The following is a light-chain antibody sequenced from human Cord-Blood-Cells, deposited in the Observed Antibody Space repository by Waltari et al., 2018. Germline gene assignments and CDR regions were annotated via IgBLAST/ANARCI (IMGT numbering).Light chain of an antibody. CDR1: TLRDQS. Sequence: SSELTQDTAVSVALGQPVSITCPGDTLRDQSASWFPQKPGQAPVLVIYGKKNRPSGIPDRFSGSSSGNTASLTITGAQAEDEADYYCNSRDSSGNHVVFGGGTKLTVL. CDR3: NSRDSSGNHVV. CDR2: GKK. V-gene: IGLV3-19*01. J-gene: IGLJ2*01.